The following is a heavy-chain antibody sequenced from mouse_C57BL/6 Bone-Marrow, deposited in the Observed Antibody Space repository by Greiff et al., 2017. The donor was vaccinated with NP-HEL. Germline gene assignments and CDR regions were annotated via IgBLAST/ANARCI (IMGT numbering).Heavy chain of an antibody. Sequence: QVQLQQPGAELVKPGASVKLSCKASGYTFTSYWMHWVKQRPGQGLEWIGMIHPNSGSTNYNEKFKSKATLTVDKSSSTAYMQLSSLTSEDSAVYYCARFVFSTTVVATDFDYWGQGTTLTVSS. D-gene: IGHD1-1*01. CDR1: GYTFTSYW. CDR2: IHPNSGST. CDR3: ARFVFSTTVVATDFDY. V-gene: IGHV1-64*01. J-gene: IGHJ2*01.